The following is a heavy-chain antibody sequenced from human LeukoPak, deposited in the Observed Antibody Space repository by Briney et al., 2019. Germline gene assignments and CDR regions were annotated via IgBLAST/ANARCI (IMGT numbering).Heavy chain of an antibody. Sequence: GGSLRLSCAASGFTFSNYWMGWVRQAPGKGPEWVANIKQDGSEKYYVDSMKGRFTISRDNAKNSLYLQMNSLRAEDTAVYYCAELGITMIGGVWGKGTTVTISS. CDR3: AELGITMIGGV. V-gene: IGHV3-7*01. CDR1: GFTFSNYW. D-gene: IGHD3-10*02. J-gene: IGHJ6*04. CDR2: IKQDGSEK.